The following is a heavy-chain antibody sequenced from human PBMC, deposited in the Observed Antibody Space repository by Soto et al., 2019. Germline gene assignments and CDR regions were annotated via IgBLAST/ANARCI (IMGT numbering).Heavy chain of an antibody. D-gene: IGHD2-15*01. CDR1: GGTFNTYA. CDR3: AREVQVHSPAFVY. J-gene: IGHJ4*02. Sequence: QVQLVQSGAEMKKPGSSVKVSCQSSGGTFNTYAMNWVRQAPGQGPEWMGDISPMFGAANYAPKFQGRVSITGDESTGTSYMQLSSLTSEDTALYSCAREVQVHSPAFVYWGQGTLVTVSS. CDR2: ISPMFGAA. V-gene: IGHV1-69*19.